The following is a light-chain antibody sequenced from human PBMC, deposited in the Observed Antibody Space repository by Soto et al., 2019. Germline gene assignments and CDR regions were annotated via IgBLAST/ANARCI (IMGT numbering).Light chain of an antibody. CDR2: DAS. J-gene: IGKJ1*01. Sequence: VIWMTQSPSLLSASTGDRVTISCRMSQGISSYLAWYQQKPGKAPKLLIYDASSLESGVPSRFSGRGSGTEFTLTISSLQPDDFATYYCQQYDTYPWTFGQGTKVDIK. V-gene: IGKV1D-8*03. CDR1: QGISSY. CDR3: QQYDTYPWT.